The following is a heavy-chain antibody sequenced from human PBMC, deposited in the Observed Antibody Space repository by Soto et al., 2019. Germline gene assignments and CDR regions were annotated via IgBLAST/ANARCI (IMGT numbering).Heavy chain of an antibody. CDR1: GFTFDDYA. Sequence: EVQLVESGGGLVQPGRSLRLSCAASGFTFDDYAMHWVRQAPGKGLEWVSGISWNSGSIGYADSVKGRFTISRDNAKNSLYLQMNSLRAEDTALYYCARTYYDILTGYFYYFDYLGQGTLVTVSS. CDR3: ARTYYDILTGYFYYFDY. D-gene: IGHD3-9*01. J-gene: IGHJ4*02. CDR2: ISWNSGSI. V-gene: IGHV3-9*01.